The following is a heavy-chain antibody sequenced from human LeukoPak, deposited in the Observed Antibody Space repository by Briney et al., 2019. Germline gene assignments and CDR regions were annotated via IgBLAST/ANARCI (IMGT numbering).Heavy chain of an antibody. CDR3: AAGYSSGWYYFDY. J-gene: IGHJ4*02. CDR1: GGSISSYY. D-gene: IGHD6-19*01. V-gene: IGHV4-59*01. Sequence: SETLSLTCTVSGGSISSYYWSRIRQPPGKGLEWIGYIYYSGGTNYNPSLKSRVTISVDTSKNQFSPKLSSVTAADTAVYYCAAGYSSGWYYFDYWGQGTLVTASS. CDR2: IYYSGGT.